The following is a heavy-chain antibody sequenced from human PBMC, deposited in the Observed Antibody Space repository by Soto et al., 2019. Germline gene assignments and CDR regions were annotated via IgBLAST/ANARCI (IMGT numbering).Heavy chain of an antibody. CDR1: GYSFTSYW. CDR2: IYPGDSDT. CDR3: ARRGRGDSGSYYVHRPFDY. D-gene: IGHD1-26*01. V-gene: IGHV5-51*01. Sequence: GESLKISCKGSGYSFTSYWIGWVRQMPGKGLEWMGIIYPGDSDTRYSPSFQGQVTISADKSISTAYLQWSSLKASDTAMYYCARRGRGDSGSYYVHRPFDYWGQGTLVTVSS. J-gene: IGHJ4*02.